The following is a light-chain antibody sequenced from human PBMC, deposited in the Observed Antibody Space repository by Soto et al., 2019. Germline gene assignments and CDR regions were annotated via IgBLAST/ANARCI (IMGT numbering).Light chain of an antibody. CDR3: TSYTSSSTPYV. J-gene: IGLJ1*01. CDR2: DVS. Sequence: QSALTQPASVSGSPGQSITISCAGKSSDIGGYTYVSWYQQHPGKAPKLMIYDVSNRPSGVSNRFSGSKSGNTASLTISGLQAEDEADYYCTSYTSSSTPYVFGGGTKVTVL. CDR1: SSDIGGYTY. V-gene: IGLV2-14*01.